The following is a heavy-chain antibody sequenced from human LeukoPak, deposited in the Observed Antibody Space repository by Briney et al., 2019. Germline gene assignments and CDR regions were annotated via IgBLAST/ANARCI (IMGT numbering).Heavy chain of an antibody. D-gene: IGHD1-26*01. V-gene: IGHV3-23*01. J-gene: IGHJ3*02. CDR2: ISGSGGST. CDR3: AKYLGSGTYCDAFHI. Sequence: GGSLRLSCAASGFTFSSYGMSWVRQAPGKGLEWVSTISGSGGSTDYADSVKGRFTISRDNSKNTLYLQMNSLRAEDTAVYYCAKYLGSGTYCDAFHIWGQGTMVTVSS. CDR1: GFTFSSYG.